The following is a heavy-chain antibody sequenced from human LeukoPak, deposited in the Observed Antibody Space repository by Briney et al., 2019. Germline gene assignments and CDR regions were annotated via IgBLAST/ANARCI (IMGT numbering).Heavy chain of an antibody. D-gene: IGHD5-18*01. CDR3: ARDRGYSYGYGY. V-gene: IGHV1-69*13. CDR1: GGTFSSYA. Sequence: VASVKVSCKASGGTFSSYAISWVRQAPGQGLEWMGGIIPIFGTANYAQKFQGRVTITADESTSTAYMELSSLRSEDTAVYYCARDRGYSYGYGYWGQGTLVTVSS. CDR2: IIPIFGTA. J-gene: IGHJ4*02.